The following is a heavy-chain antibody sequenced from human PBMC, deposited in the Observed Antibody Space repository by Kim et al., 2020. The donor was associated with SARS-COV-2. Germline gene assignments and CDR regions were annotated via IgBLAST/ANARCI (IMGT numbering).Heavy chain of an antibody. V-gene: IGHV4-39*01. D-gene: IGHD6-19*01. Sequence: SETLSLTCTVSGGSISSSSYYWGWIRQPPGKGREWIGSIYYSGSTYYNPSLKSRVTISVDTSKNQFSLKLSSVTAADTAVYYCASLRRGAVAGIIGTSNNWFDPWGQGTLVTVSS. J-gene: IGHJ5*02. CDR1: GGSISSSSYY. CDR2: IYYSGST. CDR3: ASLRRGAVAGIIGTSNNWFDP.